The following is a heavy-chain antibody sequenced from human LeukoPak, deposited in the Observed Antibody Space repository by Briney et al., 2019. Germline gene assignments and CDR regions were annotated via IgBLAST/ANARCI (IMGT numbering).Heavy chain of an antibody. CDR3: ARAWGHSSGWYRNRGFDY. CDR1: GYTFTSYG. D-gene: IGHD6-19*01. J-gene: IGHJ4*02. V-gene: IGHV1-18*01. CDR2: ISAYNGNT. Sequence: ASVKLSCKASGYTFTSYGISWVRQAPGQGLEWMGWISAYNGNTNYAQELQGRVTMTTDTSTSTAYMELRSLRSDDAAVYYCARAWGHSSGWYRNRGFDYWGQGTLVTVSS.